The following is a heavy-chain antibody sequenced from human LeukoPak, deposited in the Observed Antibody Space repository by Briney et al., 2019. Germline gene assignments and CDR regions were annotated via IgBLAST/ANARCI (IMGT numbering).Heavy chain of an antibody. D-gene: IGHD3-16*01. CDR3: ARDGGIRYFDY. Sequence: GASVKVSCKASGYTFTGYYIHWVRQAPGQRLEWMGWINPNSGGTNYVQKFQGRVTMTRDTSISTAYMELSRLRSDDTAVYYCARDGGIRYFDYWGQGTLVTVSS. J-gene: IGHJ4*02. CDR1: GYTFTGYY. V-gene: IGHV1-2*02. CDR2: INPNSGGT.